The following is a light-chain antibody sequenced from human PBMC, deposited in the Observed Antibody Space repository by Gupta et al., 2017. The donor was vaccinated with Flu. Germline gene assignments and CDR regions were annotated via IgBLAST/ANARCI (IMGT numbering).Light chain of an antibody. CDR2: LGY. CDR1: QSLLNSNGYDY. Sequence: ISCRSSQSLLNSNGYDYVDWYLQKPGQSPQLLIFLGYNRASGVPDRFSGSGSGTDFTVRISRVEAEDVGVYYCMQALEGVTFGPGTRVDIK. CDR3: MQALEGVT. V-gene: IGKV2-28*01. J-gene: IGKJ3*01.